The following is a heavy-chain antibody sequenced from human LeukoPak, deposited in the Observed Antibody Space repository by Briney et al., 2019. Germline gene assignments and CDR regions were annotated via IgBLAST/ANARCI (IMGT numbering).Heavy chain of an antibody. CDR2: VSGSGVNT. CDR3: AKGDSRGSGSYYDDY. CDR1: GFTFSSYA. V-gene: IGHV3-23*01. J-gene: IGHJ4*02. Sequence: GGSLRLSCAASGFTFSSYAMTWVRQAPGKGLEWVSAVSGSGVNTYYADSVKGRFTISRDNSKDTLYLQMSSLRAEDTAVYYCAKGDSRGSGSYYDDYWGQGTLVTVSS. D-gene: IGHD3-10*01.